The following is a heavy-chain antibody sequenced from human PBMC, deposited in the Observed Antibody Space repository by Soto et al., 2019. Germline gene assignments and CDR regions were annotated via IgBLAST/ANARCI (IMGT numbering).Heavy chain of an antibody. CDR1: GFTFSGSA. Sequence: GGSLRLSCAASGFTFSGSAMHWVRKASGKGLEWVGRIGRKDNSYATAYAASVKGRFTISRDDSKNTAYLQMNSLKTEDTAVYYCTSHYSNYDAFDIWGQGTMVTVSS. CDR3: TSHYSNYDAFDI. D-gene: IGHD4-4*01. V-gene: IGHV3-73*01. CDR2: IGRKDNSYAT. J-gene: IGHJ3*02.